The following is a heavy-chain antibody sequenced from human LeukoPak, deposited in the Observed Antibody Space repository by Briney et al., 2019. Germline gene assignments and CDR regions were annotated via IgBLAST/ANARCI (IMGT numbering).Heavy chain of an antibody. Sequence: GGSLRLSCAASGFTFSSYAMSWVRQAPGKGLEWVSAISGSGGSTYYADSVKGRFTISRDNSKNTLYPQMNSLRAEDTAVYYCAKADSSSPRAEYFQHWGQGTLVTVSS. J-gene: IGHJ1*01. D-gene: IGHD6-6*01. V-gene: IGHV3-23*01. CDR2: ISGSGGST. CDR1: GFTFSSYA. CDR3: AKADSSSPRAEYFQH.